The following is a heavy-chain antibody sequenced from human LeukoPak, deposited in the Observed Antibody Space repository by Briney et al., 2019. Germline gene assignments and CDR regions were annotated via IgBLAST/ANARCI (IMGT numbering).Heavy chain of an antibody. J-gene: IGHJ4*02. V-gene: IGHV4-4*09. Sequence: PSETLSLTCTVSGGSLSGDYWSWIRQPPGRTLEYLGYIHPRGNTNYNPSLENRLTLSINTAHNQFSLELTSVTAADTAVYFCARLKVRVIESFFDFWGQGALVTVSS. CDR1: GGSLSGDY. CDR3: ARLKVRVIESFFDF. D-gene: IGHD2-21*01. CDR2: IHPRGNT.